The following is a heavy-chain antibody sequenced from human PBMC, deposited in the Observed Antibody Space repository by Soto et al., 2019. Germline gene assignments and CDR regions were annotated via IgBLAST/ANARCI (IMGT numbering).Heavy chain of an antibody. V-gene: IGHV4-34*01. Sequence: SETLSLTCAVYGGSFSGYYWSWIRQPPGKGLEWIGEINHSGSTNYNPSLKSRVTISVDTAKNQFSLNLSSVTAADTAVYYCARISSSWYVDYWGQGTLVTVSS. D-gene: IGHD6-13*01. CDR1: GGSFSGYY. CDR3: ARISSSWYVDY. CDR2: INHSGST. J-gene: IGHJ4*02.